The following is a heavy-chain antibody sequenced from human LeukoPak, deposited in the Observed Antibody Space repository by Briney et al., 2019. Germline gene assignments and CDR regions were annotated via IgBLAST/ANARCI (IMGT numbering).Heavy chain of an antibody. Sequence: SVKVSCKASGGTFSSYTISWVRQAPGQGLEWMGRIIPILGIANYAQKFQGRVTITADKSTSTAYMELSSLRSEDTAVYYCARSLGATTGYYYYYYMDVWGKGTTVTVPS. D-gene: IGHD1-26*01. CDR2: IIPILGIA. J-gene: IGHJ6*03. CDR3: ARSLGATTGYYYYYYMDV. CDR1: GGTFSSYT. V-gene: IGHV1-69*02.